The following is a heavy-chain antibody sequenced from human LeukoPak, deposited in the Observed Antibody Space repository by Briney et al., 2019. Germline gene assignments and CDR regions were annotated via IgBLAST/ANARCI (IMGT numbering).Heavy chain of an antibody. CDR2: INHSGST. CDR3: ARKYGSGSYSLPFDY. CDR1: GGSFSGYY. D-gene: IGHD3-10*01. V-gene: IGHV4-34*01. J-gene: IGHJ4*02. Sequence: PSETLSLTCAVYGGSFSGYYWSWIRQPPGKGLEWIGEINHSGSTNYNPSLKSRVTISVDTSKNQFSLKLSSVTAADTAVYYCARKYGSGSYSLPFDYWGQGTLVTVSS.